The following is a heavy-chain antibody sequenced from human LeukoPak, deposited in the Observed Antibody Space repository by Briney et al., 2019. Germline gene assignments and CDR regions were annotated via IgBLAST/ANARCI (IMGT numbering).Heavy chain of an antibody. CDR1: GFTFSNYW. Sequence: GGSLRLSCAASGFTFSNYWMTRVRQAPGNGLEWVANIKQGGNEKYYVDSVKGRFTISRDNAKNSLHLQMNSLRSEDTAVYYCARGYGEDYCSAVSCRWYDYWGQGTLVTVSS. V-gene: IGHV3-7*04. CDR3: ARGYGEDYCSAVSCRWYDY. CDR2: IKQGGNEK. D-gene: IGHD2-15*01. J-gene: IGHJ4*02.